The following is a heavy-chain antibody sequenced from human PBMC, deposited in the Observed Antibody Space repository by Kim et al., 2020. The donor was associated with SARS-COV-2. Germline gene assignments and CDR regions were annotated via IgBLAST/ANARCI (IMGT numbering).Heavy chain of an antibody. D-gene: IGHD2-15*01. J-gene: IGHJ4*02. CDR3: AREAQDIVVVVAGFDY. CDR2: INAGNGNT. Sequence: ASVKVSCKASGYTFTSYAMHWVRQAPGQRLEWMGWINAGNGNTKYSQKFQGRVTITRDTSASTAYMELSSLRSEDTAVYYCAREAQDIVVVVAGFDYWGQGTLVTVSS. CDR1: GYTFTSYA. V-gene: IGHV1-3*01.